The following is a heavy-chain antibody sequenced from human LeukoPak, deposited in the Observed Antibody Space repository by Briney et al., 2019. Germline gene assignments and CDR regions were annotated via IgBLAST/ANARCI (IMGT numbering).Heavy chain of an antibody. Sequence: GGSLRLSCAASGFTFSSYSMNWVRQAPGKGLEWVSSISSSSSYIYYADSVKGRFTISRDNAKHSLYLQMNSLRAEDTAVYYCARYGGGHWAFDIWGQGTMVSVSS. V-gene: IGHV3-21*01. J-gene: IGHJ3*02. CDR1: GFTFSSYS. D-gene: IGHD3-10*01. CDR3: ARYGGGHWAFDI. CDR2: ISSSSSYI.